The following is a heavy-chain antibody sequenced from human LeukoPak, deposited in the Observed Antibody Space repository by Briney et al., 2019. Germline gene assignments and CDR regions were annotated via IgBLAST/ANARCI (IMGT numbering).Heavy chain of an antibody. CDR1: GFTFSSYN. CDR3: ARYGGNAFDV. V-gene: IGHV3-21*01. J-gene: IGHJ3*01. CDR2: ISSGSSYI. D-gene: IGHD4/OR15-4a*01. Sequence: GGSLRLSCAASGFTFSSYNMNWVRQAPGKGLEWVSSISSGSSYIYYAESVKGRFTISRDNAKNSLYLQMNSLRAEDTALYYCARYGGNAFDVWGQGTMVTVSS.